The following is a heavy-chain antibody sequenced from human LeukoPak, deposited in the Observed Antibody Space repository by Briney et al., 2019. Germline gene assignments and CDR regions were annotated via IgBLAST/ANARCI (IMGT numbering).Heavy chain of an antibody. CDR3: ARASSRTPRYYYYYYMDV. D-gene: IGHD6-13*01. Sequence: GGSLRLSCVASGFSFDDYGMFWVRQTPGKGLEWVSGISWNGGNIGYADSVKGRFTISRDNAKKSLYLQMNSLRAEDTAVYYCARASSRTPRYYYYYYMDVWGKGTTVTVSS. J-gene: IGHJ6*03. CDR2: ISWNGGNI. CDR1: GFSFDDYG. V-gene: IGHV3-20*04.